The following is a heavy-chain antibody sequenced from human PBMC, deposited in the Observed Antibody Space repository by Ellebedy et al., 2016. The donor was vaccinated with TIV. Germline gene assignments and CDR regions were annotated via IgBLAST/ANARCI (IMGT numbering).Heavy chain of an antibody. CDR2: IYSSGST. J-gene: IGHJ3*01. D-gene: IGHD4-23*01. V-gene: IGHV4-61*03. Sequence: SETLSLTXTVSGGSVSRRSSYWSWIRQSPGKGLEWIGYIYSSGSTKYNPSLKSRLTISADTSKKHFSLKLNSATAADTAMYYCTYGINSDPFDVWGHGTMVTVSS. CDR1: GGSVSRRSSY. CDR3: TYGINSDPFDV.